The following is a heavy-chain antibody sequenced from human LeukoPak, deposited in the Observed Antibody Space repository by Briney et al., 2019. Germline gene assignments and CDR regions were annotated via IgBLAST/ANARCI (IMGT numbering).Heavy chain of an antibody. V-gene: IGHV3-48*03. J-gene: IGHJ4*02. D-gene: IGHD2-21*01. Sequence: PGGSLRLSCAASGFTFSSYEMNWVRQAPGKGLEGVSYISSSGSTKYYADSVKGRFTISRDNAKNSLFLQMNSLRAEDTAMYYCARDWMLFHRPDYCGQGTLVTVSS. CDR1: GFTFSSYE. CDR2: ISSSGSTK. CDR3: ARDWMLFHRPDY.